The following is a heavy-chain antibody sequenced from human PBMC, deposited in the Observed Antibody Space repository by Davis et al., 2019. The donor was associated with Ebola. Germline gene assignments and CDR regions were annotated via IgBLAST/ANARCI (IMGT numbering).Heavy chain of an antibody. CDR1: GNSFTSHW. J-gene: IGHJ3*02. Sequence: GESLKISCKDSGNSFTSHWIGWVRQMPGKGLDWMGIIYTGDSDTRYSPFFRGQVTISADKSMKTAFLQWSSLKASDTAMYYCATLRRTITGMDDGFDIWGQGTMVTVSS. CDR3: ATLRRTITGMDDGFDI. D-gene: IGHD1-20*01. CDR2: IYTGDSDT. V-gene: IGHV5-51*01.